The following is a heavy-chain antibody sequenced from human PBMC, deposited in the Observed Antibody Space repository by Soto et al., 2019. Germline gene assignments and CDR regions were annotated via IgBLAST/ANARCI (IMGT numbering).Heavy chain of an antibody. CDR2: ISGSGGST. Sequence: GGSLRLSCAASGFTFSSYAMSWVRQAPGKGLEWVSAISGSGGSTYYADSVKGRFTISRDNSKNTLYLQMNSLRAEDTAVYYGAKGFVAAVAGTQVGFDYWGQGTLVTVSS. D-gene: IGHD6-19*01. V-gene: IGHV3-23*01. CDR1: GFTFSSYA. CDR3: AKGFVAAVAGTQVGFDY. J-gene: IGHJ4*02.